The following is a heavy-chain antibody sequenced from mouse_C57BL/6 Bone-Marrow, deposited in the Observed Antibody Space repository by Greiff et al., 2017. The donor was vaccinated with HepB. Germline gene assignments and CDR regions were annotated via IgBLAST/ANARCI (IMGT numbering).Heavy chain of an antibody. J-gene: IGHJ4*01. CDR2: IWSDGST. Sequence: VQLQQSGPGLVAPSQSLSITCTVSGFSLTSYGVHWVRQPPGKGLEWLVVIWSDGSTTYNSALKSRLSISKDNSKSQVFLKMNSLQTDDTAMYYCARHRRRDYAMDYWGQGTSVTVSS. V-gene: IGHV2-6-1*01. CDR1: GFSLTSYG. CDR3: ARHRRRDYAMDY.